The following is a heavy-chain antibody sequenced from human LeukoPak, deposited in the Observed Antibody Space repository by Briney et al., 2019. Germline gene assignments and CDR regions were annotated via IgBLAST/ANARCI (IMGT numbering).Heavy chain of an antibody. CDR2: IYSGGST. V-gene: IGHV3-53*05. CDR3: VKEGSYDFWSGYQGGFDY. D-gene: IGHD3-3*01. J-gene: IGHJ4*02. Sequence: GGSLRLSCAASGFTVSSNYMSWVRQAPGKGLEWVSVIYSGGSTYYADSVKGRFTISRDNSKNTLYLQMSSLRAEDTAVYYCVKEGSYDFWSGYQGGFDYWGQGTLVTVSS. CDR1: GFTVSSNY.